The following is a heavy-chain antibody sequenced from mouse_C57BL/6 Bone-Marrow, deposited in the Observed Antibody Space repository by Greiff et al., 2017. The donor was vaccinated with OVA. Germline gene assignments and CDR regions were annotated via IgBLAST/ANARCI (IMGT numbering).Heavy chain of an antibody. CDR1: EYEFPSHD. Sequence: EVKLVESGGGLVQPGESLKLSCESNEYEFPSHDMSWVRKTPEKRLELVAAINSDGGSTCYPDTMERRFIISRDNTKKTLYLQMSSLRSEDTALYYCARQSDYSYAMDYWGQGTSVTVSS. CDR2: INSDGGST. CDR3: ARQSDYSYAMDY. V-gene: IGHV5-2*01. J-gene: IGHJ4*01. D-gene: IGHD2-4*01.